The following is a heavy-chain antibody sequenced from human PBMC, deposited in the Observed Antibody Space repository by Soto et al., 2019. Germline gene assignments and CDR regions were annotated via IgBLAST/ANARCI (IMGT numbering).Heavy chain of an antibody. D-gene: IGHD1-26*01. V-gene: IGHV4-34*01. CDR2: INHSGST. CDR1: GGSFSGYY. J-gene: IGHJ5*02. CDR3: ARGSVTLLGWELLISWFDP. Sequence: QVQLQQWGAGLLKPSETLSLTCAVYGGSFSGYYWSWIRQPPGKGLEWIGEINHSGSTNYNPSLKSRVTISVDTSKNQFSLKLSSVTAADTAVYYCARGSVTLLGWELLISWFDPWGQGTLVTVSS.